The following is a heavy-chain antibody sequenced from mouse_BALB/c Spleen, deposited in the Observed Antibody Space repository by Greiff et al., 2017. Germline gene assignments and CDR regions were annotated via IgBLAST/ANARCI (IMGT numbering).Heavy chain of an antibody. J-gene: IGHJ4*01. D-gene: IGHD1-1*01. V-gene: IGHV5-6-5*01. CDR2: ISSGGST. Sequence: EVKLMESGGGLVKPGGSLKLSCAASGFTFSSYAMSWVRQTPEKRLEWVASISSGGSTYYPDSVKDRFTISRDNARNILYLQMSSLRSEDTAMYYCARRPYYGSRDGYAMDYWGQGTSVTVSS. CDR1: GFTFSSYA. CDR3: ARRPYYGSRDGYAMDY.